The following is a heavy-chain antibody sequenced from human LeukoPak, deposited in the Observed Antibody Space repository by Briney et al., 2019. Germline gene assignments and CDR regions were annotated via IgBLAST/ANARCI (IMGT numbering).Heavy chain of an antibody. D-gene: IGHD2-15*01. CDR3: AKWGHCSGGSCYSGEVDY. CDR1: GYTLTELS. V-gene: IGHV1-24*01. Sequence: ASVKVSCKVSGYTLTELSMHWVRQAPGKGLEWMGGFDPEDGETIYAQKFQGRVTMTEDTSTDTAYMELSSLRSEDTAVYYCAKWGHCSGGSCYSGEVDYWGQGTLVTVSS. CDR2: FDPEDGET. J-gene: IGHJ4*02.